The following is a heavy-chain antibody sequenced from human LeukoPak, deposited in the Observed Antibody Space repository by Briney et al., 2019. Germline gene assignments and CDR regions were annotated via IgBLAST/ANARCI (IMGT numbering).Heavy chain of an antibody. CDR3: ARRPPAGGTDWFDP. CDR2: TFYSGST. J-gene: IGHJ5*02. D-gene: IGHD2-8*02. V-gene: IGHV4-39*01. CDR1: GGSISSSSYW. Sequence: SETLSLTCTVSGGSISSSSYWWGWIRQPPGKGLEWIGSTFYSGSTYYNPSLKSRVTISVDTSKNQFSLKLSSVTAADTAVYYCARRPPAGGTDWFDPWGQGTLVTVSS.